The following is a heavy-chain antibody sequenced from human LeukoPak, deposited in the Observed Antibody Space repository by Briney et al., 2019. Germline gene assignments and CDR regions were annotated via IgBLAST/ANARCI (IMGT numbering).Heavy chain of an antibody. CDR3: AKEGLSSSFDY. CDR2: ISYSGST. Sequence: SETLSLTCTVSGGSISSYSWSWIRQPPGKGLEWIGYISYSGSTNYNPSLKSRVTISLDTSKNQFSLKLSSVTAADTAVYYCAKEGLSSSFDYWGQGTLDTVSS. D-gene: IGHD6-13*01. J-gene: IGHJ4*02. V-gene: IGHV4-59*01. CDR1: GGSISSYS.